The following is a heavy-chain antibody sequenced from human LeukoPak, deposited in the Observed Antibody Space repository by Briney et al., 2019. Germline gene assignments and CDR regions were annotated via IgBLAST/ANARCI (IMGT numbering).Heavy chain of an antibody. D-gene: IGHD3-22*01. CDR3: AKGYYYDSSGYYYYFDY. V-gene: IGHV3-23*01. CDR2: ISGSGGST. CDR1: GFNFRAYW. Sequence: GGSLRLSCTTSGFNFRAYWMGWVRQAPGKGLEWVSAISGSGGSTYYADSVKGRFTISRDNSKNTLYLQMNSLRAEDTAVYYCAKGYYYDSSGYYYYFDYWGQGTLVTVSS. J-gene: IGHJ4*02.